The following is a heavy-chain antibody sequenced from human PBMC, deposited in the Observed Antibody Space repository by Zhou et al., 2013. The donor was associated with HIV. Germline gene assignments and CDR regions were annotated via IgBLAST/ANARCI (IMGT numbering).Heavy chain of an antibody. CDR2: IIPIFGTA. D-gene: IGHD6-13*01. CDR3: ARDGIYRQQLVLWYYGMDV. V-gene: IGHV1-69*05. Sequence: QVQLVQSGAEVKKPGSSVKVSCKASGGTFSSYAISWVRQAPGQGLEWMGGIIPIFGTANYAQKFQGRVTITTDESTSTAYMELSSLRSEDTAVYYCARDGIYRQQLVLWYYGMDVWGPRDHGHRLL. CDR1: GGTFSSYA. J-gene: IGHJ6*01.